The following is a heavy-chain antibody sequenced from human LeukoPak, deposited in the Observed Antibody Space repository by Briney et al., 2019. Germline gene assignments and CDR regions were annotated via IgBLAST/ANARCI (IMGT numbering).Heavy chain of an antibody. CDR3: AMVRGVIFDY. CDR1: GFTFSSYW. D-gene: IGHD3-10*01. V-gene: IGHV3-48*04. CDR2: IDSTSTTM. Sequence: GGSLRLSCAASGFTFSSYWMHWVRQAPGKGLVWVSYIDSTSTTMYYADSVKGRFTISRDNAQNSLYLQMNSLRAEDTAVYYCAMVRGVIFDYWGQGALVTVSS. J-gene: IGHJ4*02.